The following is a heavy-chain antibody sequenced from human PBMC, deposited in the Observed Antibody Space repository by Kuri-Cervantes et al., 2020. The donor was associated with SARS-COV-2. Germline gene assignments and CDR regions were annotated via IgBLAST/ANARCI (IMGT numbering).Heavy chain of an antibody. D-gene: IGHD3-10*01. CDR3: ARLMVRGEGNWFDP. J-gene: IGHJ5*02. V-gene: IGHV4-34*01. Sequence: SQTLSLTCAVYGGSFSGYYWSWIRQPPGKGLEWIGEINHSGSTNYNPSLKSRVTISVDTSKNQFSLKLSSVTAADTAVYYCARLMVRGEGNWFDPWGQGTLVTVSS. CDR1: GGSFSGYY. CDR2: INHSGST.